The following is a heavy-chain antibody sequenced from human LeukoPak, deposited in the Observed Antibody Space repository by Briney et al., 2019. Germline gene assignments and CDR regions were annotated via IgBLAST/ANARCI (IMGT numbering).Heavy chain of an antibody. CDR2: ISNDGTNK. V-gene: IGHV3-30*01. J-gene: IGHJ6*03. Sequence: GGSLRLSCAASGFTFSTFPMHWVRQAPGKGLQRVAVISNDGTNKYYADSEKGRCTISRDNSKNTLFLQMNSLTTEDTAVYYCARGAGTTVYYIDVWGNGTTVTVS. D-gene: IGHD1-7*01. CDR1: GFTFSTFP. CDR3: ARGAGTTVYYIDV.